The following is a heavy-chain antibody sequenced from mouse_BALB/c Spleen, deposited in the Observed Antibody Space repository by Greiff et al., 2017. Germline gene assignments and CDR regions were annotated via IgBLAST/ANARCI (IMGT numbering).Heavy chain of an antibody. CDR2: INPSTGYT. CDR1: GYTFTSYW. CDR3: ARLIYYGDDGYFGV. D-gene: IGHD2-2*01. Sequence: VQLQQSGAELAKPGASVKMSCKASGYTFTSYWMHWVKQRPGQGLEWIGYINPSTGYTEYNQKFKDKATLTADKSSSTAYMQLSSLTSEDSAVYYCARLIYYGDDGYFGVWGAGTTGTGSS. J-gene: IGHJ1*01. V-gene: IGHV1-7*01.